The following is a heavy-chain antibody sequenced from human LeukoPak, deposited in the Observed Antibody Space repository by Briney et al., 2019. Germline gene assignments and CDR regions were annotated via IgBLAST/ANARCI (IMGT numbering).Heavy chain of an antibody. CDR3: ARGGGLGYCDTTSCLIFDY. CDR1: VYSFTVYD. V-gene: IGHV1-2*02. CDR2: SNPNSGGT. Sequence: GSSVKVSFKASVYSFTVYDMHWVRQAPGQGLEGMGWSNPNSGGTNYAQKFQGRVTMTRDTSISTAYMELSSLRSDGTAVYYCARGGGLGYCDTTSCLIFDYWGQGTLVGVSS. D-gene: IGHD2-2*01. J-gene: IGHJ4*02.